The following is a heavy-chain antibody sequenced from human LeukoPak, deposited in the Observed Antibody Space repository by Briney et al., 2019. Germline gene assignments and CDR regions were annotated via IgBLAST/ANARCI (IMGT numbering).Heavy chain of an antibody. D-gene: IGHD3-22*01. CDR1: GYTLTELS. CDR2: FDPEDGET. Sequence: ASVTVSCKVSGYTLTELSMHWVRQAPGKGLEWMGGFDPEDGETIYAQKFQGRVTMTEDTSTDTAYMELSSLRSEDTAVYYRATPSDYYDSSGYYYGSRAFDIWGQGTMVTVSS. J-gene: IGHJ3*02. CDR3: ATPSDYYDSSGYYYGSRAFDI. V-gene: IGHV1-24*01.